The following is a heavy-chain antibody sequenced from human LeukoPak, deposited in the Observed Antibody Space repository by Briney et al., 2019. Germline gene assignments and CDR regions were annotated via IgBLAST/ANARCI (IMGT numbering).Heavy chain of an antibody. CDR3: ARHRAYSSSSPFDY. J-gene: IGHJ4*02. Sequence: SETLSLTCSVAGGSISSLYWSWIRQPPGKGLEGIGYIYYTGSTNYNPSLKSRVTMFVDMSKNQFSLRLSSVTAADTAVYYCARHRAYSSSSPFDYWGQGTLVTVSS. CDR1: GGSISSLY. V-gene: IGHV4-59*08. D-gene: IGHD6-6*01. CDR2: IYYTGST.